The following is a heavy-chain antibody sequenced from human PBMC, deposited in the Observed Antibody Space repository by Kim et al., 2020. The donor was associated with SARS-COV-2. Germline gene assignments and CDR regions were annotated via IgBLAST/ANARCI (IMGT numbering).Heavy chain of an antibody. J-gene: IGHJ4*02. V-gene: IGHV1-69*13. CDR1: GGTFSSYA. Sequence: SVKVSCKASGGTFSSYAISWVRLAPGQGLEWMGGIIPIFGTANYAQKFQGRVTITADESTSTAYMELSSLRSEDTAVYYCARDKGGYDFWSGYSYYFDYWGQGTLVTVSS. CDR3: ARDKGGYDFWSGYSYYFDY. D-gene: IGHD3-3*01. CDR2: IIPIFGTA.